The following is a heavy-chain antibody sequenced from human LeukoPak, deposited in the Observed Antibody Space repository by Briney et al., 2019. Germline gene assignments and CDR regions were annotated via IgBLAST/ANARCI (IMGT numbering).Heavy chain of an antibody. Sequence: SETLSLTCTVSGGSISSGDYYWSWIRQPPGKGLEWIGYIYYSGSTYYNPSLKSRVTISVDTSKNQFSLKLSSVTAADTAVYYCARAEPDSYYDSSGYYYYWGQGTLVTVSS. J-gene: IGHJ4*02. CDR3: ARAEPDSYYDSSGYYYY. V-gene: IGHV4-30-4*08. CDR1: GGSISSGDYY. D-gene: IGHD3-22*01. CDR2: IYYSGST.